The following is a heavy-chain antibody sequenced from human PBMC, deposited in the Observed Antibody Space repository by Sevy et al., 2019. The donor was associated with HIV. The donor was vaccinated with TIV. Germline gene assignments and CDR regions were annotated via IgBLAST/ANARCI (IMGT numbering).Heavy chain of an antibody. V-gene: IGHV3-30*18. CDR1: AFTISTYG. D-gene: IGHD3-3*01. Sequence: GGSLRLSCAASAFTISTYGFHWVRQAPGKGLEWVALISYDGSEKYYADSVEGRFTISRDTSKNTLYLQMNSLRTEDTAVYYCAKTLYQYHIRGFFGDSFVPDSWGHGTLVTVSS. J-gene: IGHJ5*01. CDR2: ISYDGSEK. CDR3: AKTLYQYHIRGFFGDSFVPDS.